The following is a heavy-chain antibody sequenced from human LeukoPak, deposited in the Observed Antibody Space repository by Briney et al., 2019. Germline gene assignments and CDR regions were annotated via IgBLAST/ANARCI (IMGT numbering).Heavy chain of an antibody. Sequence: ASVKVSCKAPGYSFTNYYIYWVRQAPGQGLEWMGIINPSGGSTSYAQKFQGRVTMTRDTSTSTVYMELSSLRSEDTAVYYCARGPYVDIVATLDYWGQGTLVTVSS. CDR3: ARGPYVDIVATLDY. V-gene: IGHV1-46*01. J-gene: IGHJ4*02. D-gene: IGHD5-12*01. CDR1: GYSFTNYY. CDR2: INPSGGST.